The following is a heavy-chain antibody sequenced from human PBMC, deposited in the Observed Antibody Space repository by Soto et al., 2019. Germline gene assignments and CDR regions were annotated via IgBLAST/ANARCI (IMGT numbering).Heavy chain of an antibody. CDR1: GYTFTSYD. J-gene: IGHJ4*02. CDR3: ARDLSTLADY. V-gene: IGHV1-18*01. D-gene: IGHD3-16*02. CDR2: XNXXXXXT. Sequence: ASVKVSCEASGYTFTSYDSNSVRQANGQGLEXXGXXNXXXXXTXXAQKLQGRVTMTTDTSTSTAYMELRSLSSDDTAVYYCARDLSTLADYWGQGTLVTASS.